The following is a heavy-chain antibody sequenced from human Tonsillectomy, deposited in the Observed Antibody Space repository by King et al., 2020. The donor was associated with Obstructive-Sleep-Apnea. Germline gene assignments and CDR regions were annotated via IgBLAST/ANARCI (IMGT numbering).Heavy chain of an antibody. CDR1: GGSISSSSYY. CDR2: IYYSGST. CDR3: ARHPTYYYDSSGYDQPYYFDY. D-gene: IGHD3-22*01. Sequence: LQLQESGPGLVKPSETLSLTCTVSGGSISSSSYYWGWIRQPPGKGLEWIGSIYYSGSTYYNPSLKIRVTISVDTSKNQFSLKLSSVTAADTAVYYCARHPTYYYDSSGYDQPYYFDYWGQGTLVIVSS. J-gene: IGHJ4*02. V-gene: IGHV4-39*07.